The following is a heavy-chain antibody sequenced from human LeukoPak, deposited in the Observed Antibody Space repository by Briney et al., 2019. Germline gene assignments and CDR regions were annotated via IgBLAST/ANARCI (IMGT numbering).Heavy chain of an antibody. J-gene: IGHJ4*02. V-gene: IGHV4-59*01. CDR2: NYYSGST. D-gene: IGHD6-13*01. Sequence: PSETLSLTCTVSGGSISGYYRSWIRQPPGKGLEWIGYNYYSGSTNYNPSLKSRVTISVDTSKNQFSLKLTSVTAADTAVYYCARGVYIAAAQYAYWGQGTLVTVSS. CDR3: ARGVYIAAAQYAY. CDR1: GGSISGYY.